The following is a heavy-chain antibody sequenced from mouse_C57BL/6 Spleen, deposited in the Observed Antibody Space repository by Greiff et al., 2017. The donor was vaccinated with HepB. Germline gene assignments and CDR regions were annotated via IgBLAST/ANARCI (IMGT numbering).Heavy chain of an antibody. Sequence: VKLMESGPGLVQPSQSLSITCTVSGFSLTSYGVHWVRQSPGKGLEWLGVIWSGGSTDYNAAFISRLSISKDNSKSQVFFKMNSLQADDTAIYYCARKGGSFYYAMDYGGQGTSVTVSS. CDR3: ARKGGSFYYAMDY. D-gene: IGHD1-1*02. J-gene: IGHJ4*01. CDR2: IWSGGST. CDR1: GFSLTSYG. V-gene: IGHV2-2*01.